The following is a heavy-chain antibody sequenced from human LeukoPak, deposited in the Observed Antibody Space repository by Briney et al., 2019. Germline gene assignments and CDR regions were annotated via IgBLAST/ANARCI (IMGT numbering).Heavy chain of an antibody. D-gene: IGHD3-10*01. Sequence: PGESLRPSCAASGFTFTTYWMSWVRQLPGKGLEWVANINQDGTEKYYVDSVKGRFTISRDNAKNSLDLQMNSLRVEDTGIYYCVKVAKYYYGSETYYFFEHWGQGTPVTASS. CDR3: VKVAKYYYGSETYYFFEH. V-gene: IGHV3-7*01. CDR2: INQDGTEK. J-gene: IGHJ4*02. CDR1: GFTFTTYW.